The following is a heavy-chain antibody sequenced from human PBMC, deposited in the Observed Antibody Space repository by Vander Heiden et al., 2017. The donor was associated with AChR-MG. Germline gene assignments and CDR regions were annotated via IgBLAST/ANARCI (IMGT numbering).Heavy chain of an antibody. CDR2: ISYDGSNK. Sequence: QVQLVEPGGGVVQPGRSLRLPCAASGFTFSSYGMHWVRQAPGKGLEWVAVISYDGSNKYYADSVKGRFTISRDNSKNTLYLQMNSLRAEDTAVYYCAKDSMENYFDYWGQGTLVTVSS. D-gene: IGHD3-3*01. CDR3: AKDSMENYFDY. J-gene: IGHJ4*02. CDR1: GFTFSSYG. V-gene: IGHV3-30*18.